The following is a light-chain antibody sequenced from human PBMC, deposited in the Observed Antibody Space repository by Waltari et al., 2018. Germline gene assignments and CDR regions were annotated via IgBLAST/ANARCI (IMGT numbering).Light chain of an antibody. CDR1: SSDVGGYNY. V-gene: IGLV2-14*01. CDR3: SSYTGSSTLYV. J-gene: IGLJ1*01. CDR2: DVR. Sequence: QSALTQPASVSGSPGQSITISCTGTSSDVGGYNYVSWYQQHPGTAPKLMIYDVRNRPSGVSNRFSGSKSGNTASLTISGLQAEDEADYYCSSYTGSSTLYVFGTGTKVTVL.